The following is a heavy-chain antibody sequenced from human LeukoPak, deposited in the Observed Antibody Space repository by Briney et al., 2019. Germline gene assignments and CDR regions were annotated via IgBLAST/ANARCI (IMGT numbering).Heavy chain of an antibody. CDR1: GYTFTSYG. CDR3: ARYGDYDFSSKDFQH. D-gene: IGHD3-3*01. CDR2: ISAYNGNT. Sequence: GASVKVSCKASGYTFTSYGISWVRQAPGQGLEWMGWISAYNGNTNYAQKLQGRVTMTTDTSTSTAYMELRSLRSDDTAVYYCARYGDYDFSSKDFQHWGQGTLVTVSS. J-gene: IGHJ1*01. V-gene: IGHV1-18*01.